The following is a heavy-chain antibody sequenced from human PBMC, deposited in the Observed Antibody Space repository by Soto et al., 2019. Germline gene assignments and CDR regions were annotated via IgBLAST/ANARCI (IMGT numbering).Heavy chain of an antibody. J-gene: IGHJ6*02. CDR3: ATARRDTYYDFWSARVYYYYGMDV. Sequence: QVQLVQSGAEVKKPGASVKVSCKVSGYTLTELSMHWVRQAPGKGLEWMGGFDPEDGETIYAQKFQGRVTMTEDTSTDTAYMELSSLRSEDTAVYYCATARRDTYYDFWSARVYYYYGMDVWGQGTTVTVSS. CDR1: GYTLTELS. D-gene: IGHD3-3*01. CDR2: FDPEDGET. V-gene: IGHV1-24*01.